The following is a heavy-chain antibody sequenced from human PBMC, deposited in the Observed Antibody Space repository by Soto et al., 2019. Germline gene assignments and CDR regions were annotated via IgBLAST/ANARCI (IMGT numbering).Heavy chain of an antibody. CDR3: ARAIVVTVGGMDV. CDR1: GGSISNADYY. J-gene: IGHJ6*02. D-gene: IGHD5-12*01. V-gene: IGHV4-30-4*01. CDR2: IYYSGSS. Sequence: QVQLQESGPGLVKPSQTLSLTCTVSGGSISNADYYWSWVRQPPGKGLEWIGYIYYSGSSFFNPSLKSRVTMSKDTSKNQFSLRLTSVTAADTAVYYCARAIVVTVGGMDVWGRWTTVTVSS.